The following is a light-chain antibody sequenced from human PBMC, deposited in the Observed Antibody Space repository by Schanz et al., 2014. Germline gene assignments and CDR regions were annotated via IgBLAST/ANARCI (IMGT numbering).Light chain of an antibody. V-gene: IGKV1-27*01. CDR3: QQSSSTVIA. CDR1: QGINNY. Sequence: DVQMTQSPSSLSASVGDRVTITCRASQGINNYLAWYQQKPGKVPKLLIYAASTLQSGVPSRFSGSGSGTDFTLSISSLQPEDFGTYYCQQSSSTVIAFGGGTKVEIK. CDR2: AAS. J-gene: IGKJ4*01.